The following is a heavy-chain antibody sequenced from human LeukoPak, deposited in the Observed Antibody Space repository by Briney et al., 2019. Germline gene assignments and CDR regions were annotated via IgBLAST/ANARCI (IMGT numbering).Heavy chain of an antibody. CDR3: ASSYGSGSKYTFGS. J-gene: IGHJ4*02. D-gene: IGHD3-10*01. CDR1: GYTFTTYA. Sequence: GASVKVSCKASGYTFTTYAISWVRQAPGQGLEWMGWISPYNGNTYYAPEFQGRVSLTTDTSTSTSYMELRTLRSDDTAVYYCASSYGSGSKYTFGSWGQGTLVTVSS. V-gene: IGHV1-18*01. CDR2: ISPYNGNT.